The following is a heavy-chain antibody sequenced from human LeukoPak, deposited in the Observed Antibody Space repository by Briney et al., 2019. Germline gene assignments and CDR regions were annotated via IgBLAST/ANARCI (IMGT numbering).Heavy chain of an antibody. D-gene: IGHD3-22*01. Sequence: SVKVSCKASGGTFSSYAISWVRQAPGQGLEWMGGIIPIFGTANYAQKFQGRVTITTDESTSTAYMELSSLRSEDTAVYYCASLKDSSGYLDYWGQGTLVTVSS. CDR3: ASLKDSSGYLDY. CDR1: GGTFSSYA. J-gene: IGHJ4*02. CDR2: IIPIFGTA. V-gene: IGHV1-69*05.